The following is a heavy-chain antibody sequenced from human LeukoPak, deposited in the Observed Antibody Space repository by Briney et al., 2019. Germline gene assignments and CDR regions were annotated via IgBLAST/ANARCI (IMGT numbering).Heavy chain of an antibody. CDR1: GYAFTSNG. CDR3: ARPPVSGPGARSVY. V-gene: IGHV1-18*01. Sequence: ASVKVSCKPSGYAFTSNGISWVRQAPGQGLEWMGWISAYNVNTNDAQKLQGRVTMTTDTSTTTAYMELRSRRSDDTAVYYCARPPVSGPGARSVYRGQGNLVTVSS. D-gene: IGHD4-11*01. CDR2: ISAYNVNT. J-gene: IGHJ4*02.